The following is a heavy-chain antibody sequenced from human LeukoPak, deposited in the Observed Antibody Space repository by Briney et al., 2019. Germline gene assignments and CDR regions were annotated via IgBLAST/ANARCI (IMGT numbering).Heavy chain of an antibody. CDR1: GYTFTNYG. V-gene: IGHV1-18*01. Sequence: ASVKVSCKASGYTFTNYGISWVRQAPGQGLEWMGWISGYNGNINYAVKLPGRVSVTTDISTSTAYMELRSLRTGVSVVYYCARACTSSSCHENNWFDPWGQGTLVTVSS. D-gene: IGHD2-2*01. CDR2: ISGYNGNI. J-gene: IGHJ5*02. CDR3: ARACTSSSCHENNWFDP.